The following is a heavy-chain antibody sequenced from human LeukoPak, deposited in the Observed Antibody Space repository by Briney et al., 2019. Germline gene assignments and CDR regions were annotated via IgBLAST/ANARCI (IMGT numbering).Heavy chain of an antibody. D-gene: IGHD1-26*01. V-gene: IGHV3-7*01. J-gene: IGHJ4*02. Sequence: PGGSLRLSSAASGFTFSNYWMGWLRHPPGKRLEWVANMNIDGSEKYYADSVKGRFSISRDNARNSVYLQMASLRVEDTAVYYCARDPVEWELLLDYWGQGTLVTVSS. CDR2: MNIDGSEK. CDR1: GFTFSNYW. CDR3: ARDPVEWELLLDY.